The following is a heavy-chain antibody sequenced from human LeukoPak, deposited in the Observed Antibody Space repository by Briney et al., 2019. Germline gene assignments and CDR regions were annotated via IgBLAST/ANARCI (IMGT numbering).Heavy chain of an antibody. D-gene: IGHD6-19*01. CDR3: CSAVTGIDAFDT. CDR1: GFTFSSYS. CDR2: ISSSSSYI. Sequence: GGSLRLSCAASGFTFSSYSMNWVRQAPGKGLEWVSSISSSSSYIYYADSVKGRFTISRDNTKNSLYLQLNSLRAEDTAVFYCCSAVTGIDAFDTWGQGTMVTVSS. V-gene: IGHV3-21*01. J-gene: IGHJ3*02.